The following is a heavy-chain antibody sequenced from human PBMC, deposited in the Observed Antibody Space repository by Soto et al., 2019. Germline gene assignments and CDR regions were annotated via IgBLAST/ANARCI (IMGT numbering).Heavy chain of an antibody. CDR1: GYTFTSYG. CDR2: ISAYNGNT. CDR3: ARDQPGGDYVGWFDP. D-gene: IGHD4-17*01. Sequence: QVQLVQSGAEVKKPGASVKVSCKASGYTFTSYGISWVRQAPGQGLEWMGWISAYNGNTNYAQKLQGRVTMTTDTSASTAYMELRSLRSDDTAVYYCARDQPGGDYVGWFDPWGQGTLVTVSS. V-gene: IGHV1-18*04. J-gene: IGHJ5*02.